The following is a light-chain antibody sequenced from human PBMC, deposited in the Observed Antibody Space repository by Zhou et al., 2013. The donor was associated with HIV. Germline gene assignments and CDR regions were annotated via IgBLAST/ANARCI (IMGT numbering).Light chain of an antibody. V-gene: IGKV3-15*01. CDR1: QSVTDN. CDR2: GAS. J-gene: IGKJ1*01. Sequence: ELVMTQSPGTLSVSPGERATLSCRASQSVTDNLAWYQQKPGQAPRLLIYGASTRATGIPARFSGGGSGTEFTLTISSLQSEDFAVYYCQQYSVWPTWTFGQGTKVEIK. CDR3: QQYSVWPTWT.